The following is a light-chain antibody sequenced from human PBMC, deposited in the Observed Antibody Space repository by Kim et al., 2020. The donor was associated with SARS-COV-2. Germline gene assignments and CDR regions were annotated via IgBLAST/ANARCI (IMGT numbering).Light chain of an antibody. J-gene: IGKJ1*01. V-gene: IGKV3-15*01. CDR3: QNYNDWPPWT. CDR1: QSFGGD. CDR2: GAS. Sequence: EIVLTQSPATLSVSPGERVTLSCRASQSFGGDLAWYQQKPGLAPRLLIYGASTRATGVPDRFSGRGSGTEFILTISSLQSEDFALYYCQNYNDWPPWTFGQGTKVDIK.